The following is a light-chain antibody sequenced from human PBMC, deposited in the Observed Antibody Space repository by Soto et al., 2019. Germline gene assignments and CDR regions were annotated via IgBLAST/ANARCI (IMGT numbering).Light chain of an antibody. Sequence: QSALTQPASVSGSPGQSITISCTGTSSDVGGYNYVSWYQQHPGKAPKLMIYEVTNRPSGVSTLFSGSKSGNTASLTISGLQAEDEADYYCSSYTGSISWVFGGGTKVTVL. CDR2: EVT. V-gene: IGLV2-14*01. CDR3: SSYTGSISWV. J-gene: IGLJ3*02. CDR1: SSDVGGYNY.